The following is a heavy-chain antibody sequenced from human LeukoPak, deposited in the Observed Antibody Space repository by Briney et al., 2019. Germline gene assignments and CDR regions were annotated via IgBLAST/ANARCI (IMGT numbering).Heavy chain of an antibody. D-gene: IGHD6-13*01. V-gene: IGHV1-2*06. Sequence: ASAKVSCKASGYTFTGYYMHWVRQAPGQGLEWKGRINPNSGGTNYAQKFQGRVTMTRDTSISTAYMELSRLRSDDTAVYYCAREFTLYSSSWYDYWGQGTLVTVSS. CDR2: INPNSGGT. J-gene: IGHJ4*02. CDR3: AREFTLYSSSWYDY. CDR1: GYTFTGYY.